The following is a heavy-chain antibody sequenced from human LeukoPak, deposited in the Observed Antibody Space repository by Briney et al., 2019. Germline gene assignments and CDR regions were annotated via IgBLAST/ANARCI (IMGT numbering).Heavy chain of an antibody. Sequence: GASVKVSCKASGGTFSSYAISWVRQAPGQGLEWMGRIIPILGIANYAQKFQGRVTITADKSTSTAYMELSSLRSEDTAVYYWARDLIAQGPYYFDYWGQGTLVTVSS. CDR2: IIPILGIA. CDR1: GGTFSSYA. V-gene: IGHV1-69*04. CDR3: ARDLIAQGPYYFDY. J-gene: IGHJ4*02. D-gene: IGHD2/OR15-2a*01.